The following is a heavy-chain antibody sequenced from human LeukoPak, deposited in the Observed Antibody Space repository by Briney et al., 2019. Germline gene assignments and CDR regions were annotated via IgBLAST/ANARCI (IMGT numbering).Heavy chain of an antibody. D-gene: IGHD1-26*01. J-gene: IGHJ3*02. Sequence: ASVKVPCKASGYTFTGYYMHWVRQAPGQGLEWMGWINPNSGGTNYAQKFQGRVTMTRDTSISTAYMELSRLRSDDTAVYYCARVRGGSYYVDAFDIWGQGTMVTVSS. CDR2: INPNSGGT. CDR3: ARVRGGSYYVDAFDI. CDR1: GYTFTGYY. V-gene: IGHV1-2*02.